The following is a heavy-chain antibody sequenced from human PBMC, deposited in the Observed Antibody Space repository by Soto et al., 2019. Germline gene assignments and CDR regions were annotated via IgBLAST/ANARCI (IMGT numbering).Heavy chain of an antibody. J-gene: IGHJ4*02. Sequence: QVQLVESGGGVVQPGRSLRLSCAASGFTLSSYGMHWVRQAPGKGLEWVAVVSFHGSQRYFADSVKGRFTISRDNSKNTLYLQMNSLRAEDTAVYYCAKQGSPRVGDIPYYFDYWGQGTLVTVSS. V-gene: IGHV3-30*18. D-gene: IGHD1-26*01. CDR2: VSFHGSQR. CDR1: GFTLSSYG. CDR3: AKQGSPRVGDIPYYFDY.